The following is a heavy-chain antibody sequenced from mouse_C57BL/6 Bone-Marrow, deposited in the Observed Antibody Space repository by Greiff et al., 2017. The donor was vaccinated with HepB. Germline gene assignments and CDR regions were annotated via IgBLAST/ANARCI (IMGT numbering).Heavy chain of an antibody. CDR3: AREDSSGIWFAY. CDR1: GYSITSGYY. D-gene: IGHD3-2*02. V-gene: IGHV3-6*01. Sequence: EVKLMESGPGLVKPSQSLSLTCSVTGYSITSGYYWNWIRQFPGNKLEWMGYISYDGSNNYNPSLKNRISITRDSSKNQFFLKLNSVTTEETATYYCAREDSSGIWFAYWGQGTLVTVSA. J-gene: IGHJ3*01. CDR2: ISYDGSN.